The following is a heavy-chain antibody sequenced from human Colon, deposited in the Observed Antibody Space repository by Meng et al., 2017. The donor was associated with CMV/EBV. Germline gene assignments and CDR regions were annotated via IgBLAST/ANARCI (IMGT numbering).Heavy chain of an antibody. V-gene: IGHV3-23*03. CDR2: IYSGGSTT. CDR1: GFSFSSYA. J-gene: IGHJ4*02. CDR3: GKQLAAAGLCIDY. D-gene: IGHD6-13*01. Sequence: GGSLRLSCAASGFSFSSYAMSWVRQAPGKGLEWVSVIYSGGSTTSYADSVKGRFTISRDDSRSMVYLQMNSLRAEDTAVYYCGKQLAAAGLCIDYWGQGTLVTVSS.